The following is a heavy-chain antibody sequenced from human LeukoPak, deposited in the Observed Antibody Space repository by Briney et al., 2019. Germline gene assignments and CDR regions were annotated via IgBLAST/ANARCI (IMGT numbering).Heavy chain of an antibody. D-gene: IGHD2-2*01. CDR3: ARDIDCSSTSCSG. J-gene: IGHJ4*02. CDR2: IYYSGST. CDR1: GGSISSYF. V-gene: IGHV4-59*01. Sequence: SETLSLTCTVSGGSISSYFWSWIRQPPGKGLEWIGYIYYSGSTNYNPSLESRVTISVDTSKNQFSLKLSSVTAADTAVYYCARDIDCSSTSCSGWGQGTLVTVSS.